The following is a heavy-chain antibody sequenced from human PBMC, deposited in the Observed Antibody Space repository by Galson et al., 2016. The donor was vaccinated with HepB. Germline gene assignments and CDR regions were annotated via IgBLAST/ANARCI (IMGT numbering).Heavy chain of an antibody. J-gene: IGHJ4*02. Sequence: SETLSLTCAVYGGSFSGYYWSWIRQPPGKGLEWIGEINHSGSTNYNPSLKSRVTISVDMSKNQFSLKLSSVTAADTAVYYCARHHVEDFREGTFDSWGQGTPVSVSS. V-gene: IGHV4-34*01. CDR1: GGSFSGYY. CDR2: INHSGST. CDR3: ARHHVEDFREGTFDS. D-gene: IGHD1-1*01.